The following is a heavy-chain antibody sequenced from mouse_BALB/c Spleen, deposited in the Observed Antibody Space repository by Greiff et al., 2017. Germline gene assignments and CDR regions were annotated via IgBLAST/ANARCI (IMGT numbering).Heavy chain of an antibody. D-gene: IGHD5-1*01. J-gene: IGHJ3*01. V-gene: IGHV14-4*02. Sequence: VQLQQSGAELVRSGASVKLSCTASGFNIKDYYMHWVKQRPEQGLEWIGWIDPENGDTEYAPKFQGKATMTADTSSNTAYLQLSSLTSEDTAFYYCNAPYLFAYWGQGTLVTVSA. CDR3: NAPYLFAY. CDR2: IDPENGDT. CDR1: GFNIKDYY.